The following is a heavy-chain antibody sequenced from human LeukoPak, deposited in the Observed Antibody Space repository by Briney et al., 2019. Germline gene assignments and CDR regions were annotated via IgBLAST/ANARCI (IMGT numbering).Heavy chain of an antibody. V-gene: IGHV1-2*02. J-gene: IGHJ1*01. CDR3: ARGEVSSWYDYFQH. CDR2: INPNSGGT. CDR1: GYTFTSYG. D-gene: IGHD6-13*01. Sequence: ASVKVSCKASGYTFTSYGISWVRQAPGQGLEWMGWINPNSGGTKYAQKFQGRVTMTRDTSICTGDMELSRLRSDDTAVYYCARGEVSSWYDYFQHWGQGSLVTVSS.